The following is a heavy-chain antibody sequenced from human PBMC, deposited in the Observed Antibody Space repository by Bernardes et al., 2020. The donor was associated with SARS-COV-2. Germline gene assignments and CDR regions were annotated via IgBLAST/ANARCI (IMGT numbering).Heavy chain of an antibody. J-gene: IGHJ5*02. CDR2: IYHTGST. D-gene: IGHD6-19*01. CDR3: ARRRISERPVAEGNWLDP. CDR1: GGSISPYY. Sequence: SKTLSLTCTVSGGSISPYYWNWIRQPPGKGLEWIGYIYHTGSTHYNPSLESRVTISLDKSKNQFSLNLISMTAADTAVYYCARRRISERPVAEGNWLDPWGQGTLVTVSS. V-gene: IGHV4-59*08.